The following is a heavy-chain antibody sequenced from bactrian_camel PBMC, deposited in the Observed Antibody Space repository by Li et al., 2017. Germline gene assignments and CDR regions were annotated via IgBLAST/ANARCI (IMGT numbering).Heavy chain of an antibody. CDR1: GDTMAC. D-gene: IGHD5*01. V-gene: IGHV3S53*01. CDR2: RNSDGST. J-gene: IGHJ4*01. Sequence: HVQLVESGGGSVQAGGSLRLSCAASGDTMACLGWFRQAPGKERELVSTRNSDGSTTYADSVKGRFTISQDNAKNTVVLQMNSLKTEDTAVYYCATGLLADHGLGLGTQVTVS.